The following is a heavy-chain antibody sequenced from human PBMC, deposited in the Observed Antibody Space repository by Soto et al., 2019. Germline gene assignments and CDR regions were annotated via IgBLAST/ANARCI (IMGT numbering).Heavy chain of an antibody. J-gene: IGHJ4*02. Sequence: QVQLVESGGGVVQPGRSLRLSCAASGFTFSSYGMHWVRQAPGKGLEWVAVIWYDGSNKYYADSVKSRFTISRDNSKNTLYLQMSSLRAEDRAVYYCARDKGAGYGYVRRWGQGTLVTVSS. CDR2: IWYDGSNK. V-gene: IGHV3-33*01. CDR1: GFTFSSYG. D-gene: IGHD3-10*02. CDR3: ARDKGAGYGYVRR.